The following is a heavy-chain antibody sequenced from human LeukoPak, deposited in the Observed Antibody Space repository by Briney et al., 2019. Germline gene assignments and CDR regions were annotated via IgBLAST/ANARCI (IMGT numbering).Heavy chain of an antibody. J-gene: IGHJ3*02. Sequence: SETLSLTCTVSGGSISSYYWSWIRQPPGEGLEWIGYIYYSGSTNYNPSLKSRVTISVDTSKNQFSLKLSSVTAADTAVYYCARDLHYYGSGTYAFDIWGQGTMVTISS. D-gene: IGHD3-10*01. CDR2: IYYSGST. CDR3: ARDLHYYGSGTYAFDI. V-gene: IGHV4-59*12. CDR1: GGSISSYY.